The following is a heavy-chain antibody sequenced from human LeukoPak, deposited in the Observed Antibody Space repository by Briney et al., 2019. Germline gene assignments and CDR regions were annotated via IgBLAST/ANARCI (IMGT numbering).Heavy chain of an antibody. V-gene: IGHV4-34*01. CDR1: GGSFSGYF. J-gene: IGHJ4*02. Sequence: SETLSLTCAVYGGSFSGYFWGWVRQPPGKGLEWIGEINHSGSTNYNPSLKSRVTISVDTSKNQFSLKLSSVTAADTAIYYCARSPPTYCSGGSCYYFDYWGQGTPVTVSS. D-gene: IGHD2-15*01. CDR3: ARSPPTYCSGGSCYYFDY. CDR2: INHSGST.